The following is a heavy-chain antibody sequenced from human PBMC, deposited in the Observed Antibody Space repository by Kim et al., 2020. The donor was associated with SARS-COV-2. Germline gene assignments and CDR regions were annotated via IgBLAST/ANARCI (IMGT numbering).Heavy chain of an antibody. CDR1: GLTFSNYW. D-gene: IGHD6-6*01. V-gene: IGHV3-74*03. CDR3: TGGLDFDY. CDR2: INRDGSET. Sequence: GGSLRLSCAAYGLTFSNYWMNWVRQAPGKGLEWVSNINRDGSETTYADSVKGRFTISRDNAKNTLYLHMNSLRVEDTAVYFCTGGLDFDYWGHGTVVTVSS. J-gene: IGHJ4*01.